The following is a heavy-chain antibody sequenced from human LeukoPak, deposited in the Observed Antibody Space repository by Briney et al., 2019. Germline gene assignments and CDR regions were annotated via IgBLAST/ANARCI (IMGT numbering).Heavy chain of an antibody. Sequence: SETLSLTCAVYGGSFSGYYWSWIRQPPGKGLEWIGEINHSGSTNYNPSLKSRVTISVDTSKNQFSLKLSSVTAADTAVYYCARESSSGSYDWGQGTLVTVSS. CDR2: INHSGST. D-gene: IGHD1-26*01. J-gene: IGHJ4*02. CDR1: GGSFSGYY. V-gene: IGHV4-34*01. CDR3: ARESSSGSYD.